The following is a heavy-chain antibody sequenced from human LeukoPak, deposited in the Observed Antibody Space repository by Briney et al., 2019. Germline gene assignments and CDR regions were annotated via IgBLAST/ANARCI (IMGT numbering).Heavy chain of an antibody. CDR2: IYTGGST. CDR3: ASLILPSFGYYMDV. V-gene: IGHV3-66*01. D-gene: IGHD3-16*01. Sequence: GGSLRLSCAVSGFIVSSKYMSWVRQAPGKGLEWVSIIYTGGSTYYADSVKGRFTISRDNSKNTLYLQMNSLRAEDTAVYYCASLILPSFGYYMDVWGKGTTVTVSS. CDR1: GFIVSSKY. J-gene: IGHJ6*03.